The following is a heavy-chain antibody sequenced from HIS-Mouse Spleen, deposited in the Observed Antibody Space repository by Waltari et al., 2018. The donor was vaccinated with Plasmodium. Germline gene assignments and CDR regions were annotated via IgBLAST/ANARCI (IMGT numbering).Heavy chain of an antibody. CDR3: ASSWYWYFDL. CDR1: GCTFCRYW. V-gene: IGHV3-7*01. D-gene: IGHD6-13*01. Sequence: EVQLVESGGGLVQPGGSLRLSWSASGCTFCRYWMGWVRQAPGKGLEWVANIKQDGSEKYYGDSVKGRFTISRDNAKNSLYLQMNSLRAEDTAVYYCASSWYWYFDLWGRGTLVTVSS. CDR2: IKQDGSEK. J-gene: IGHJ2*01.